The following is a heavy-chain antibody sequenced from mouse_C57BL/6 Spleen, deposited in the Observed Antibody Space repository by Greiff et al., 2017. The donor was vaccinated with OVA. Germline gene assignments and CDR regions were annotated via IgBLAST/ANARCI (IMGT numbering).Heavy chain of an antibody. CDR2: ISGGGGNT. V-gene: IGHV5-9*01. Sequence: EVMLVESGGGLVKPGGSLKLSCAASGFTFSSYTMSWVRLTPEKRLEWVATISGGGGNTYYPDSVKGRFTISRDNAKNTLYLQMSSLRSEDTALYYCARRDYDGYYSFAYWGQGTLVTVSA. D-gene: IGHD2-3*01. CDR1: GFTFSSYT. CDR3: ARRDYDGYYSFAY. J-gene: IGHJ3*01.